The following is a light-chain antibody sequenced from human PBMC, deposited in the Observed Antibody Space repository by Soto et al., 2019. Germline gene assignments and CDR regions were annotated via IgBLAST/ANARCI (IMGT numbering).Light chain of an antibody. CDR2: GAS. V-gene: IGKV3-20*01. CDR1: QSVSSNY. CDR3: QQYGSSPGT. Sequence: ELVLTQSPGTLSLSPGEGATLSCRASQSVSSNYLAWYQQKPGQAPRLLVYGASSRATGFPDRFSGSGSGTDFTLTISRLEPEDFAVYYCQQYGSSPGTFGQGTEVEIK. J-gene: IGKJ1*01.